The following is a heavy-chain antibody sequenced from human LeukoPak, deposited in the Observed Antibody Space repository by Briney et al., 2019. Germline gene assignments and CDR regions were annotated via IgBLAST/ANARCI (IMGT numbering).Heavy chain of an antibody. V-gene: IGHV3-23*01. D-gene: IGHD6-19*01. Sequence: GGSLRLSCAATGFTFSSYAMTWVRQAPGKGLELVSAIGGSTYYADSVKGRFTISRDNSENTLYLQMNSLRAEDTAVYYCAKQYSGGWYYFDYWGQGTLVTVSS. CDR2: IGGST. CDR3: AKQYSGGWYYFDY. CDR1: GFTFSSYA. J-gene: IGHJ4*02.